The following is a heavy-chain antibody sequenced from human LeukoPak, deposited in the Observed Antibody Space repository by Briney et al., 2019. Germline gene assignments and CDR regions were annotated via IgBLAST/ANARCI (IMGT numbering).Heavy chain of an antibody. CDR1: GYTFTSYG. J-gene: IGHJ4*02. D-gene: IGHD3-22*01. CDR3: ARRVVGDSSGYYTVDY. Sequence: ASVNVSCKASGYTFTSYGISWVRQAPGQGLEWMGCISAYNGNTNYAQKLQGRVTMTTDTSTSTPYMELRSLRSDDTAVYYCARRVVGDSSGYYTVDYWGQETLVTVSS. CDR2: ISAYNGNT. V-gene: IGHV1-18*01.